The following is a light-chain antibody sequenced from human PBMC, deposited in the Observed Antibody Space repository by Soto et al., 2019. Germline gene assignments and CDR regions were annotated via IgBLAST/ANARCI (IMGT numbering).Light chain of an antibody. CDR1: QSVSSN. CDR3: QQYNDWPIT. J-gene: IGKJ5*01. V-gene: IGKV3-15*01. CDR2: GAS. Sequence: EIVMTQSPATLSVSPGERATLSCRASQSVSSNLAWYQQKPGQAPRLLIYGASTRATGVSGRFSGSGSGTEFTLTITSLQSEDFAVYYCQQYNDWPITFGQVTRLEIK.